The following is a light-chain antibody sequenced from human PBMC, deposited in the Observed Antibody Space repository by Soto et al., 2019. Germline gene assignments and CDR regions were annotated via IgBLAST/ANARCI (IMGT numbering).Light chain of an antibody. V-gene: IGKV3-15*01. CDR1: QSVSRN. CDR3: QQYNNWPYT. J-gene: IGKJ2*01. CDR2: AAS. Sequence: EIVMTQSPATLSVSPGERATLSGRASQSVSRNLAWYQQKPGQAPRLLIYAASTRATGIPARFSGSGSGTEFTLTISSLQSEDFAVYYCQQYNNWPYTFGQGTKLEIK.